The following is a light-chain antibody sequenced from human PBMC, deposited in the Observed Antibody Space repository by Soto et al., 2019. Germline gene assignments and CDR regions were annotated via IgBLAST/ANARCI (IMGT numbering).Light chain of an antibody. Sequence: DIQMTQSPSSLSASVGDRVTITCRASQGMSSYLAWYQRRPGKVPKVLIYAASTLHSGVPSRFSGSGSGTDFTLTISNVQPEDVATYYCQNYYNAPETFGQGTKVDIK. CDR3: QNYYNAPET. V-gene: IGKV1-27*01. CDR1: QGMSSY. J-gene: IGKJ1*01. CDR2: AAS.